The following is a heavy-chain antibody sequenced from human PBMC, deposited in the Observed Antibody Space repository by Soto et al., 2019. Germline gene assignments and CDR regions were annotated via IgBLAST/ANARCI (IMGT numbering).Heavy chain of an antibody. CDR3: ARGMTPPGAPAWYYFDS. V-gene: IGHV4-4*07. J-gene: IGHJ4*02. CDR1: GASIAGSSY. Sequence: SETLSLTCSVSGASIAGSSYWGWIRQPAGKGLEWIGRFSLSGTTNYSPPLRSRVTMSADVSKNQFSLRLTSVTAADTALYYCARGMTPPGAPAWYYFDSWGQGTLVTVSS. CDR2: FSLSGTT. D-gene: IGHD2-8*02.